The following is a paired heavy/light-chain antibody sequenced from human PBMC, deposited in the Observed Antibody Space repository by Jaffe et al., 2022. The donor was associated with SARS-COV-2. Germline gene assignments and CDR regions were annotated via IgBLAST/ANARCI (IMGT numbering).Heavy chain of an antibody. D-gene: IGHD5-18*01. Sequence: EVQLVESGGGLIQPGGSLRLSCAASGFTVSNNYMTWVRQAPGKGLEWVSLIYSGGDTRYADSVKGRFTISRDKSKNTLYLQMNSLRAEDTAVYYCAGYTALETWGQGTLVTVSS. J-gene: IGHJ5*02. V-gene: IGHV3-53*01. CDR3: AGYTALET. CDR2: IYSGGDT. CDR1: GFTVSNNY.
Light chain of an antibody. Sequence: EIVLTQSPDFQSVTPKEKVTITCRASQSIGSGLHWYQQKPHQSPKLLIKFASQSISGVPSRFTGSGSGTDFTLTINSLEAEDAAAYYCHQSGSLPLTFGQGTKVEIK. CDR3: HQSGSLPLT. CDR2: FAS. V-gene: IGKV6D-21*02. CDR1: QSIGSG. J-gene: IGKJ1*01.